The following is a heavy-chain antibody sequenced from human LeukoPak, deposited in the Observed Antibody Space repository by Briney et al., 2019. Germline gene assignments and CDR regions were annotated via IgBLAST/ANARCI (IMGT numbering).Heavy chain of an antibody. J-gene: IGHJ5*02. V-gene: IGHV6-1*01. CDR1: GDSVSSNSVT. Sequence: SQTLSLTCAISGDSVSSNSVTWNWIRQSSSRGLEWLGRTYYRSTWYNDYAVSVRGRITVNPDTSKNQFSLHLNSVTPEDTAVYYCARRLTQYDCFDPWGQGILVTVSS. D-gene: IGHD2-2*01. CDR3: ARRLTQYDCFDP. CDR2: TYYRSTWYN.